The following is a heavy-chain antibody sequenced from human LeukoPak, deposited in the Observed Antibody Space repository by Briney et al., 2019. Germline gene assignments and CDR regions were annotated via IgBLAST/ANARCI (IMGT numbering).Heavy chain of an antibody. CDR2: ISGSGGST. J-gene: IGHJ3*02. V-gene: IGHV3-23*01. CDR1: GFTFSSYA. D-gene: IGHD3-22*01. Sequence: GGSLRLSCAASGFTFSSYAMSWVRQAPGKGLEWVSAISGSGGSTYYADSVKGRSTISRDNSKNTLYLQMNSLRAEDTAVYYCAKWNHDSSGYYDDAFDIWGQGTMVTVSS. CDR3: AKWNHDSSGYYDDAFDI.